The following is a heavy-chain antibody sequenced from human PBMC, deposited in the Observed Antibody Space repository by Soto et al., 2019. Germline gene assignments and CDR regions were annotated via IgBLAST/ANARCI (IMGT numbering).Heavy chain of an antibody. V-gene: IGHV3-11*03. CDR3: AKNRGLQYYFDY. J-gene: IGHJ4*02. CDR1: GFTYSGYY. Sequence: GGALQISCAASGFTYSGYYMSWSRQAPGKGLEWVSYISSSSSYTNYADSVKGRFTISRDNAKNSLYLQMNSLRAEDTAVYYYAKNRGLQYYFDYWGQGTLVTVSS. CDR2: ISSSSSYT.